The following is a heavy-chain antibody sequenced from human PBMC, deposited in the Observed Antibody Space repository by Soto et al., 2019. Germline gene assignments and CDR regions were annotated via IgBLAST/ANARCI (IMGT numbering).Heavy chain of an antibody. CDR3: VIRGLQYAYYFDY. Sequence: QVLESGGGLVQPGGSLRLSCAASAITFSNYPMSWVRQAPGKGLAWVSAISGSGDTTYYADSVRCRFTTSRDNSKNTLYLQMNSRRAEDTAVYYWVIRGLQYAYYFDYWGQGTLVTVSS. CDR1: AITFSNYP. D-gene: IGHD4-4*01. CDR2: ISGSGDTT. V-gene: IGHV3-23*01. J-gene: IGHJ4*02.